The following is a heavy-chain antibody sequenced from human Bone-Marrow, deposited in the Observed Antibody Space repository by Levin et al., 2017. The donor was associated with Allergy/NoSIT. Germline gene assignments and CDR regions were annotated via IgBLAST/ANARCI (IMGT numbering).Heavy chain of an antibody. CDR3: AKERSGGSLYDL. D-gene: IGHD1-26*01. CDR2: IIPIFGTT. Sequence: PGASVKVSCQASGYSFSTYTLNWVRLAPGQGLEWMGRIIPIFGTTNYAQKFQGRVTITADKSTSTAYMELSSLISDDTAVYYCAKERSGGSLYDLWGQGTMVTVSS. CDR1: GYSFSTYT. V-gene: IGHV1-69*06. J-gene: IGHJ3*01.